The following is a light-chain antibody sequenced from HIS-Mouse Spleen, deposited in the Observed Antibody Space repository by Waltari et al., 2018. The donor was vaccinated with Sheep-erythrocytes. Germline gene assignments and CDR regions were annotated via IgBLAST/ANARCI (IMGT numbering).Light chain of an antibody. V-gene: IGKV3-11*01. CDR2: DAS. CDR1: PSVSSY. J-gene: IGKJ2*01. CDR3: QQRSNWYT. Sequence: EIVLTQSPATLSLSPGERATLSSRASPSVSSYLAWYQQKPGQAPRLLIYDASNRATGIPARFSGSGSGTDFTLTISSLEPDDFAVYYCQQRSNWYTFGQGTKLEIK.